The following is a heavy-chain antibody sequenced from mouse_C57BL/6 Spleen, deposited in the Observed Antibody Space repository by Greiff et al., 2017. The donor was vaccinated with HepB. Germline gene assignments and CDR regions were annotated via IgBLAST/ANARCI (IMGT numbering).Heavy chain of an antibody. CDR2: IDPSDSYT. J-gene: IGHJ2*01. V-gene: IGHV1-69*01. CDR1: GYTFTSYW. CDR3: ARGTGGLHSFDY. Sequence: QVQLQQPGAELVMPGASVKLSCKASGYTFTSYWMHWVKQRPGQGLEWIGEIDPSDSYTNYNQKFKGKSTLTVDKSSSTAYMQLSSLTSEDSAVYYCARGTGGLHSFDYWGQGTTLTVSS. D-gene: IGHD4-1*01.